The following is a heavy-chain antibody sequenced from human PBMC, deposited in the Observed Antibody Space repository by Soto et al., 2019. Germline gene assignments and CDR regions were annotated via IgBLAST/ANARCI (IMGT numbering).Heavy chain of an antibody. CDR3: ARDANIVVVPAAMEGYYYYGMDV. Sequence: PGGSLRLSCAASGFTFSSYSMNWVRQAPGKGLEWVSSISSSSSYIYYADSVKGRFTISRDNAKNSLYLQMNSLRAVDTAVYYCARDANIVVVPAAMEGYYYYGMDVWGQGTTVTVSS. CDR1: GFTFSSYS. CDR2: ISSSSSYI. J-gene: IGHJ6*02. V-gene: IGHV3-21*01. D-gene: IGHD2-2*01.